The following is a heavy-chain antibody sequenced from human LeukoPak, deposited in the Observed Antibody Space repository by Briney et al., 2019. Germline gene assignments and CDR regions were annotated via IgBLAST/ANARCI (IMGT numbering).Heavy chain of an antibody. D-gene: IGHD5-18*01. Sequence: PSESLSLTCTVSGGSISNYFWSWIRQPAGKGLEWIGRIYTTGITNCNPSLESRVTMSVDTSKNQFSLRLNSVTAADTAVYFCARNALRGYISGFDYWGQGTLVTVST. J-gene: IGHJ4*02. CDR1: GGSISNYF. CDR3: ARNALRGYISGFDY. CDR2: IYTTGIT. V-gene: IGHV4-4*07.